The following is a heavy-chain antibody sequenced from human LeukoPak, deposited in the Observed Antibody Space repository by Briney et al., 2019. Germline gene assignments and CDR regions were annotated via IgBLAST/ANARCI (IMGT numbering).Heavy chain of an antibody. V-gene: IGHV3-23*01. CDR2: ISGSGGST. J-gene: IGHJ4*02. D-gene: IGHD6-19*01. CDR1: GFTFSSYA. Sequence: GGSLRLSCAASGFTFSSYAMSWVRQAPGKGLEWVSDISGSGGSTYYADSVKGRFTISRDNSKNTLYLQMNSLRAEDTAVYYCAKGDSSGWYGGYYFDYWGQGTLVTVSS. CDR3: AKGDSSGWYGGYYFDY.